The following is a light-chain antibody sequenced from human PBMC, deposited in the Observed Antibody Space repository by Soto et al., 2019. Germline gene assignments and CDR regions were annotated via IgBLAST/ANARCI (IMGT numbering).Light chain of an antibody. Sequence: DIHMTQSPSSLSASVGDRVTITCQAIHGISNYLNWYQQKPGSAPKVLIYDASSLESGVPSRFSGSRSETEFTLTISSLQPDDFATYYCQQYDTYWTFGQGTKVDI. CDR2: DAS. CDR3: QQYDTYWT. CDR1: HGISNY. J-gene: IGKJ1*01. V-gene: IGKV1-5*01.